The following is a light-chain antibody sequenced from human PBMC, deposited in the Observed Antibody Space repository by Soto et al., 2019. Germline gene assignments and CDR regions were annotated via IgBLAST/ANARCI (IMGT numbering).Light chain of an antibody. CDR2: GAS. J-gene: IGKJ1*01. CDR3: PQYGSSSRT. CDR1: QSVSSSY. Sequence: EIVLTQSPGTLSLSPGERATLSCRASQSVSSSYLAWYQQKPGQAPRLLIYGASSRATGIPDRFSGSGSGTDFTLTISRLEPEDFAVYYCPQYGSSSRTFGQGPKVDIK. V-gene: IGKV3-20*01.